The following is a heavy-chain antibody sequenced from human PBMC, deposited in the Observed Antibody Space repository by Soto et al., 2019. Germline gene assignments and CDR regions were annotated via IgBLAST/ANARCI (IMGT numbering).Heavy chain of an antibody. J-gene: IGHJ4*02. CDR2: ISSSSSYI. D-gene: IGHD2-2*02. V-gene: IGHV3-21*01. Sequence: VGSLRLSCAASGFTFSSYSMNWVRQAPGKGLEWVSSISSSSSYIYYADSVKGRFTISRDNAKNSLYLQMNSLRAEDTAVYYCARTHILCSSTSCYKSARGIDYWGQGTLVTVSS. CDR1: GFTFSSYS. CDR3: ARTHILCSSTSCYKSARGIDY.